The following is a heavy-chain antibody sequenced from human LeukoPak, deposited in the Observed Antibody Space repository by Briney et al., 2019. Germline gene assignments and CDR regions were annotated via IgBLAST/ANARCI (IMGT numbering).Heavy chain of an antibody. V-gene: IGHV4-59*01. J-gene: IGHJ6*02. CDR3: ARDGSNYYGMDV. Sequence: SETLSLTRTVSGDSISSYQWSWIRQPPRKGLEWIGYLYYRGSTKYNPSLKSRVTILVDMSQNQFSLKLSSVTAADTAVYYCARDGSNYYGMDVWGQGTTVTVS. CDR2: LYYRGST. CDR1: GDSISSYQ.